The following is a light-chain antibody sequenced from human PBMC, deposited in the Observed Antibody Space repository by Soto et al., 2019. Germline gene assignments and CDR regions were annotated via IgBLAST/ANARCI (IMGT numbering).Light chain of an antibody. CDR3: QRTYNAP. Sequence: DVQMTQSPSSLSASVGDTVTITCRASQGIAFYLAWFQQRPGKAPNLLISAASNLQSGVPSRFSGSGSGTDFTLTISSLQPEDVATYYGQRTYNAPFGGGTKVDIK. J-gene: IGKJ4*01. CDR2: AAS. CDR1: QGIAFY. V-gene: IGKV1-27*01.